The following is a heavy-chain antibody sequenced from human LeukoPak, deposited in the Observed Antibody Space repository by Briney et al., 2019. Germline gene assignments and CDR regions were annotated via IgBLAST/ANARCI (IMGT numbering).Heavy chain of an antibody. Sequence: GGSLRLSCAASAFTFSSYCMNWVRQAPGKGLEWVSHTSSSSTTIYYADSVKGRFTISRDNDKNSLYLQMSSLRAEDTAVYYCARAGTGTYYYYLDVWGKGTTVTVSS. V-gene: IGHV3-48*01. CDR3: ARAGTGTYYYYLDV. CDR1: AFTFSSYC. D-gene: IGHD1-14*01. J-gene: IGHJ6*03. CDR2: TSSSSTTI.